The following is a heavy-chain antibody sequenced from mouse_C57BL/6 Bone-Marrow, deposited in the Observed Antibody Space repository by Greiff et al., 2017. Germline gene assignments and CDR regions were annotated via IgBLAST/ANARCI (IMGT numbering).Heavy chain of an antibody. D-gene: IGHD6-1*01. V-gene: IGHV1-59*01. J-gene: IGHJ4*01. Sequence: QVQLQQPGAELVKPGASVKLSCKASGYTFTSYWMHWVKQRPGQGLEWIGVIDPGDSYTNYNEKFKGKATLTVDTSSSTAYMQLSSLTSEDSAVYYCARGPYSVSAIDYWGQGTSVTVSS. CDR1: GYTFTSYW. CDR2: IDPGDSYT. CDR3: ARGPYSVSAIDY.